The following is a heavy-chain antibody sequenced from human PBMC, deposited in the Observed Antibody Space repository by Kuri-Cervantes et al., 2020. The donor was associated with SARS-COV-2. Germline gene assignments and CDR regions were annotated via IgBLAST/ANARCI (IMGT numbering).Heavy chain of an antibody. V-gene: IGHV4-31*02. Sequence: SCTVSGGSISSGGYYWSWIRQHPGKGLEWIGYIYYSGSTYYNPSLKSRVTISVDTSKNQFSLKLSSVTAADTAVYYCARSAFGATYYDFWSGFEYWGQGTLVTVSS. J-gene: IGHJ4*02. CDR2: IYYSGST. CDR1: GGSISSGGYY. CDR3: ARSAFGATYYDFWSGFEY. D-gene: IGHD3-3*01.